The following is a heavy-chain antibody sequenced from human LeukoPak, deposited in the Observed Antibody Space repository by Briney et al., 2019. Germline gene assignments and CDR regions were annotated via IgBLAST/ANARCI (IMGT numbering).Heavy chain of an antibody. V-gene: IGHV3-48*01. J-gene: IGHJ6*04. Sequence: GGSLRLSCVASGFAFSSYAMNWDRQAAGKGLQWVSYIGSNFETIYADSVKGRFTISRDNAKNSLSLQMNSLRAEDTAVYYCAELGITMIGGVWGKGTTVTISS. D-gene: IGHD3-10*02. CDR3: AELGITMIGGV. CDR1: GFAFSSYA. CDR2: IGSNFETI.